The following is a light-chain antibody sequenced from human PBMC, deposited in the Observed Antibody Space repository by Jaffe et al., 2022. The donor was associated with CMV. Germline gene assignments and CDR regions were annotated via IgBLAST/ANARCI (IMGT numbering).Light chain of an antibody. V-gene: IGKV1-39*01. J-gene: IGKJ1*01. Sequence: DIQMTQSPSSLSASVGDRVTITCRASQSISTYLNWYQQKPGKAPKLLIYAASSLQSGVPSRFSGNGSGTDFSLTISSLQPEDFATYYCQESYSNPVTFGQGTKVEIK. CDR2: AAS. CDR3: QESYSNPVT. CDR1: QSISTY.